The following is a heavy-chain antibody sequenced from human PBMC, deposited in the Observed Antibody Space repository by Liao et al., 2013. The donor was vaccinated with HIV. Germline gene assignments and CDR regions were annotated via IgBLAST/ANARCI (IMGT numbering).Heavy chain of an antibody. Sequence: QVQLQESGPGLVKPSQTLSLTCTVSGGSISSGSYYWHWIRQPAGKGLECVGRIDTTGSTNYNPSLKSRVTMSVDTSKNQFSLKLSSVTAADTAVYYCARDGWGSYHYYYYMDVWGKGTTVTVSS. CDR2: IDTTGST. CDR1: GGSISSGSYY. J-gene: IGHJ6*03. D-gene: IGHD3-16*02. CDR3: ARDGWGSYHYYYYMDV. V-gene: IGHV4-61*02.